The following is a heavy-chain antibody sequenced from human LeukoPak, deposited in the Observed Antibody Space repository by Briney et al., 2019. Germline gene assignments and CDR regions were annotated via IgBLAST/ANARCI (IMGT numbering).Heavy chain of an antibody. CDR3: ARDRNYYDSSGYSPFDY. V-gene: IGHV1-2*02. Sequence: ASVKVSCKASGYTFTGYYMHWVRQAPGQGLERMGWINPNSGGTNYAQKFQGRVTMTRDTSISTAYMELRRLRSDDTAVYYCARDRNYYDSSGYSPFDYWGQGTLVTVSS. D-gene: IGHD3-22*01. J-gene: IGHJ4*02. CDR2: INPNSGGT. CDR1: GYTFTGYY.